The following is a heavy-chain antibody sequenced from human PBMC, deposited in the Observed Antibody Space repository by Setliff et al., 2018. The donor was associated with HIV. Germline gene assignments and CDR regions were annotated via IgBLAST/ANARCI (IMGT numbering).Heavy chain of an antibody. CDR1: GGSFSNYY. CDR2: LSPSGTT. CDR3: ARVKSIKTTLVRLWPRFDL. D-gene: IGHD3-10*01. J-gene: IGHJ5*02. V-gene: IGHV4-34*01. Sequence: PSETLSLTCTVYGGSFSNYYTNWIRQPPGKGLEWIGELSPSGTTRSNPSLQSRVTISLDTSNNQFSLKVRSLTAADTGLYYCARVKSIKTTLVRLWPRFDLWGQGTQVTVSS.